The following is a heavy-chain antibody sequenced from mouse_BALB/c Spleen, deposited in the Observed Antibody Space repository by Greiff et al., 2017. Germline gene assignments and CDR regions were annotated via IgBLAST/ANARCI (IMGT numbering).Heavy chain of an antibody. Sequence: EVKLQESGGGLVQPGGSRKLSCAASGFTFSSFGMHWVRQAPEKGLEWVAYISSGSSTIYYADTVKGRSTISRDNPATTLFLQMTSLRSEDTAVYYCARWGDYGAWFAYWGQGTLVTVSA. CDR2: ISSGSSTI. CDR1: GFTFSSFG. J-gene: IGHJ3*01. V-gene: IGHV5-17*02. CDR3: ARWGDYGAWFAY. D-gene: IGHD2-4*01.